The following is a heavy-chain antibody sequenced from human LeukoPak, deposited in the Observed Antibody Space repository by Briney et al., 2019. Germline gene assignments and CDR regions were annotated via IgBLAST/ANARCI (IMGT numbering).Heavy chain of an antibody. Sequence: IPSETLSLTCAVYGGSFRGYYWSWIRQPPGKGLEWIGEINHSGSTNYNPSLKSRVTISVDTSKNQFSLKLSSVTAADTAVYYCALTERGAFIAAAGGFDYWGQGTLVTVSS. CDR3: ALTERGAFIAAAGGFDY. CDR1: GGSFRGYY. V-gene: IGHV4-34*01. D-gene: IGHD6-13*01. CDR2: INHSGST. J-gene: IGHJ4*02.